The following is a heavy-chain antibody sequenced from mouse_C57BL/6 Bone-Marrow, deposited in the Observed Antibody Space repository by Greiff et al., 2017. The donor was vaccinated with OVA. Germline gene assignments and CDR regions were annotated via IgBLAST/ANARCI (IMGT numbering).Heavy chain of an antibody. CDR1: GYAFSSYW. J-gene: IGHJ3*01. CDR3: ARPIYYGSSYGFAY. D-gene: IGHD1-1*01. Sequence: VQLQQSGAELVKPGASVKISCKASGYAFSSYWMNWVKQRPGKGLEWIGQIYPGDGDTNYNGKFKGKATLTADKSSSTAYMQLSSLTSEDSAVYFCARPIYYGSSYGFAYWGQGTLVTVSA. V-gene: IGHV1-80*01. CDR2: IYPGDGDT.